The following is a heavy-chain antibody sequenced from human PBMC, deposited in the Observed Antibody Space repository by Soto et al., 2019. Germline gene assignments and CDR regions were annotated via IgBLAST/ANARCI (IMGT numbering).Heavy chain of an antibody. CDR1: GFTFDDYA. CDR2: ISWNSGSI. Sequence: EVQLVESGGGLVQPGRSLRLSCAASGFTFDDYAMHWVRQAPGKGLEWVSGISWNSGSIGYADSVKGRFTISRDNAKNSLYLQMNSLRAEDTALYYCAKGSLVHGSTNYYFDYWGQGTLVTVSS. J-gene: IGHJ4*02. V-gene: IGHV3-9*01. CDR3: AKGSLVHGSTNYYFDY. D-gene: IGHD3-10*01.